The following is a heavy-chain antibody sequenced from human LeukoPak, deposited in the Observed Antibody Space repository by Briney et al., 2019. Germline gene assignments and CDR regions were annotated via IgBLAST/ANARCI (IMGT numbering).Heavy chain of an antibody. CDR2: INPNTGGT. D-gene: IGHD3-9*01. Sequence: ASVKVSCKASGYTFTGYYIHWVRQAPGQGLEWVGWINPNTGGTNCAQKLHYGVTMTRDTSISTAYMELSRLRFDDTAVYYCARSPHILTGENFDYWGQGTLVTVSS. CDR3: ARSPHILTGENFDY. CDR1: GYTFTGYY. J-gene: IGHJ4*02. V-gene: IGHV1-2*02.